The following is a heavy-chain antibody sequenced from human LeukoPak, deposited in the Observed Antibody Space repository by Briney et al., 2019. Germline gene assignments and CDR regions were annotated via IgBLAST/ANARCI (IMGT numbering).Heavy chain of an antibody. CDR1: VYTFTSNY. CDR3: ARVGAEAGFDP. D-gene: IGHD6-13*01. Sequence: GASVKVSFKASVYTFTSNYIHWVRQAPGQGLEWMGRINPNTGVKNYAEKFQGRVTMTRDTSINTAYMELSRLTSDDTAVYHCARVGAEAGFDPWGQGTLVTVSS. CDR2: INPNTGVK. V-gene: IGHV1-2*06. J-gene: IGHJ5*02.